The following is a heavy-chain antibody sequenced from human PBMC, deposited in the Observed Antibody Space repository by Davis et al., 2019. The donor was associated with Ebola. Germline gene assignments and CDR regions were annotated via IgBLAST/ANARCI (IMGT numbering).Heavy chain of an antibody. CDR1: GYSFSNFW. D-gene: IGHD2-2*01. CDR2: INPGDSNT. CDR3: ARQGTTSWDS. Sequence: GESLKISCKGSGYSFSNFWIGWVRQMPGKGLEWMGNINPGDSNTRYSPSFQGQVTISADKSISTAFLHWSSLKASDTATYYCARQGTTSWDSWGQGTLVTVSS. J-gene: IGHJ4*02. V-gene: IGHV5-51*01.